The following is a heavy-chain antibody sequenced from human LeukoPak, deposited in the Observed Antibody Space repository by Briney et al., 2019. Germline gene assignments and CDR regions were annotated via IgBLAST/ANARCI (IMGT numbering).Heavy chain of an antibody. CDR1: GYTFTGYY. CDR3: ARDEETGDAFDI. Sequence: ASVKVSFKASGYTFTGYYMHWVRQAPGQGLEGMGWINPNSGGTNYAQKFQGRVTMTRDTSISTAYMELSRLRSDDTAVYYCARDEETGDAFDIWGQGTMVTVSS. CDR2: INPNSGGT. J-gene: IGHJ3*02. V-gene: IGHV1-2*02.